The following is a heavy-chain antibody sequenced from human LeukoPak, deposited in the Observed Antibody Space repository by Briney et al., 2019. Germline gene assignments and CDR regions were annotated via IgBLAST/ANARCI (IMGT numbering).Heavy chain of an antibody. V-gene: IGHV3-23*01. Sequence: GGSLRLSCAASGLTFSSFVMSWVRQAPGEGLEWVSAISGTGGATYNADSVKGRFTISGDNSKNTLYLQMNSLRAEDTAVYYCATRFQHWGQGTLVTVSS. CDR1: GLTFSSFV. CDR3: ATRFQH. CDR2: ISGTGGAT. J-gene: IGHJ1*01.